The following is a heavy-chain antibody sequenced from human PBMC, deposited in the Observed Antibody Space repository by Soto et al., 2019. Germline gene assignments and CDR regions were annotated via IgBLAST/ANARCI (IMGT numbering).Heavy chain of an antibody. CDR1: GFTFSSYA. J-gene: IGHJ6*02. CDR3: ARGAYYDFWSGYYYYYYGMDV. D-gene: IGHD3-3*01. Sequence: QVQLVESGGGVVQPGRSLRLSCAASGFTFSSYAMHWVRQAPGKGLEWVAVISYDGSNKYYADSVKGRFTISRDNSKNTLYLQMNSLRAEDTAVYYCARGAYYDFWSGYYYYYYGMDVWGQGTTVTVSS. V-gene: IGHV3-30-3*01. CDR2: ISYDGSNK.